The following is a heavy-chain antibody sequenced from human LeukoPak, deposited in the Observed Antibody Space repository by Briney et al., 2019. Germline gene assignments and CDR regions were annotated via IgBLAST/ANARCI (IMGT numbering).Heavy chain of an antibody. Sequence: ASVKVSCKASGYTFTGYYMHWVRQAPGQGLEWMGWINPNSGGTNYAQKFQGRVTMTRDTSISTAYMELSSLRAEDTAVYYCAKADEIVPAVIGTFDYWGQGTLVTVSS. D-gene: IGHD2-2*01. CDR2: INPNSGGT. J-gene: IGHJ4*02. CDR1: GYTFTGYY. V-gene: IGHV1-2*02. CDR3: AKADEIVPAVIGTFDY.